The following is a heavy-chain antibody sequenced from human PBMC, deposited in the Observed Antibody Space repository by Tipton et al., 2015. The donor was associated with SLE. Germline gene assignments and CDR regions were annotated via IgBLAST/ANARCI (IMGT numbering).Heavy chain of an antibody. CDR1: GGSITTNLHY. CDR3: ARRSVELAVSFDN. Sequence: LRLSCIVSGGSITTNLHYWAWIRQPPGTRLEWIGSIFYTGTTYYNPSLASRVTVSIDRSKNHFSLSLSSVTAADTAVYYCARRSVELAVSFDNWGQGSLVTVSS. J-gene: IGHJ4*02. CDR2: IFYTGTT. D-gene: IGHD5-24*01. V-gene: IGHV4-39*07.